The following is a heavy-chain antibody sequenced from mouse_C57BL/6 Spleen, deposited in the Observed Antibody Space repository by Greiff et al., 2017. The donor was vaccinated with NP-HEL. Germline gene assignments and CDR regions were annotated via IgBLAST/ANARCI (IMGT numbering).Heavy chain of an antibody. Sequence: VKLMESGAELARPGASVKLSCKASGYTFTSYGISWVKQRTGQGLEWIGEIYPRSGNTYYNEKFKGKATLTADKSSSTAYMELRSLTSEDSAVYFCARGGYDYDVSLFDYWGQGTTLTVSS. CDR2: IYPRSGNT. V-gene: IGHV1-81*01. CDR3: ARGGYDYDVSLFDY. CDR1: GYTFTSYG. J-gene: IGHJ2*01. D-gene: IGHD2-4*01.